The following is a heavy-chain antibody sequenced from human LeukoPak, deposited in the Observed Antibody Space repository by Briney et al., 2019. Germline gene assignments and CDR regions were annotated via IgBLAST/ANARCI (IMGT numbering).Heavy chain of an antibody. CDR1: GFTFSNYD. Sequence: GGSLRLSCAASGFTFSNYDMGWVRQAPGEGLEWVSTISGSGTSTYYTDSVKGRFTISRDNPKNAQYLQMNSLRAEDTAVYYCAKAIAATGRWWIFAYWGQGTLVTVSS. CDR3: AKAIAATGRWWIFAY. D-gene: IGHD6-13*01. CDR2: ISGSGTST. V-gene: IGHV3-23*01. J-gene: IGHJ4*02.